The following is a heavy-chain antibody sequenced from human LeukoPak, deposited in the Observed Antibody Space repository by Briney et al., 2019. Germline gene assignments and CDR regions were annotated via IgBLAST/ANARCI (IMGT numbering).Heavy chain of an antibody. CDR1: GNNFTGHY. D-gene: IGHD3-16*01. CDR2: INPNSGDT. J-gene: IGHJ4*02. Sequence: ASVKLSCKASGNNFTGHYMHWVRKAPGQGLEWMGWINPNSGDTKYAQKFQGRVTMTRDTSISTAYMELSRLRSDDTAVYYCATQRGSYLWGTDFDYWGQGTLVTVSS. V-gene: IGHV1-2*02. CDR3: ATQRGSYLWGTDFDY.